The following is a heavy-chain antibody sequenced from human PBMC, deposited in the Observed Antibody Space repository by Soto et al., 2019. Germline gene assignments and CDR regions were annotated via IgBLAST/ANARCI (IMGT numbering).Heavy chain of an antibody. J-gene: IGHJ6*03. CDR2: ISGNGGSK. CDR3: AKGSTYYYYNMEA. CDR1: GLTFSSFS. D-gene: IGHD3-10*01. V-gene: IGHV3-23*01. Sequence: GGSLRLSCTTSGLTFSSFSMTWVRQAPGKGLEWVSSISGNGGSKYYAESVKGRFTNSRDNSENKLSLQMNTLTAEDKAIYYCAKGSTYYYYNMEAWGKGTTVTVSS.